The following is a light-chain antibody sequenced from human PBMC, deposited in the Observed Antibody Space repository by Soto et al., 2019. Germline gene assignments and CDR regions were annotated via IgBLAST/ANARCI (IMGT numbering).Light chain of an antibody. CDR3: SSYAVNSVTLYV. Sequence: QSALTQPASVSGSPGQSITISCTGTSSDVGYYNYVSWFQQHPGKAPRLVISDVTNRPSGVSNRFSGSKSGNTASLTISGLQAEDEADYYCSSYAVNSVTLYVFGTGTKLTVL. CDR2: DVT. CDR1: SSDVGYYNY. J-gene: IGLJ1*01. V-gene: IGLV2-14*03.